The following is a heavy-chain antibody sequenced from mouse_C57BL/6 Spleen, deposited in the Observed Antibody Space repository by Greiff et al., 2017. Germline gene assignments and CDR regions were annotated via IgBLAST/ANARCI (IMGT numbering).Heavy chain of an antibody. CDR3: ARQGGSSSYFDY. J-gene: IGHJ2*01. CDR2: IWSDGST. Sequence: VKLMESGPGLVAPSQSLSITCTVSGLSLTRYGVHWVRQPPGKGLEWLVVIWSDGSTTYNSALKSRLSISKDNSKSQVFLKMNSLRTDDTAMYYCARQGGSSSYFDYWGQGTTLTVSS. V-gene: IGHV2-6-1*01. CDR1: GLSLTRYG. D-gene: IGHD1-1*01.